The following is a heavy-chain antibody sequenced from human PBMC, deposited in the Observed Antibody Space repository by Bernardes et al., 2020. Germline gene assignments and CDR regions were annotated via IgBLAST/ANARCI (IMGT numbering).Heavy chain of an antibody. CDR2: INHSGST. D-gene: IGHD3-10*01. CDR3: AYHGSGGQDY. J-gene: IGHJ4*02. V-gene: IGHV4-34*01. Sequence: SETLSLTCAVYGGSFSGYYWSWIRQPPGKGLEWIGEINHSGSTNYNPSLKSRVTISVDTSKNQFSLKLSSVTAADTAVYYCAYHGSGGQDYWGQGTLVTVSS. CDR1: GGSFSGYY.